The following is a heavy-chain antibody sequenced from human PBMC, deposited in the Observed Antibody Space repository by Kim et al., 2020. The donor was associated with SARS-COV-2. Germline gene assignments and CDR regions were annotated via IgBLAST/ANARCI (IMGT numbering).Heavy chain of an antibody. Sequence: SETLSLTCAVSGGSISSSNWWSWVRQPPRKGLEWIGEIYHSGSTNYNPSLKSRVTISVDKSKNQFSLKLSSVTAADTAVYYCARDPAVGATWPPPSNWFDPWGQGTLVTVSS. D-gene: IGHD1-26*01. V-gene: IGHV4-4*02. CDR2: IYHSGST. J-gene: IGHJ5*02. CDR1: GGSISSSNW. CDR3: ARDPAVGATWPPPSNWFDP.